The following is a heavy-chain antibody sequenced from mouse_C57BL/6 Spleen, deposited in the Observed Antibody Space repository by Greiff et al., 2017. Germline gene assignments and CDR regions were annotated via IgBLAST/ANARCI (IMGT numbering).Heavy chain of an antibody. V-gene: IGHV1-22*01. Sequence: EVKLQESGPELVKPGASVKMSCKASGYTFTDYNMHWVKQSHGKSLEWIGYINPNNGGTSYNQKFKGKATLTVNKSSSTAYMELRSLTSEDSAVYYCYYDYDGKYAMDYWGQGTSVTVSS. CDR1: GYTFTDYN. J-gene: IGHJ4*01. CDR3: YYDYDGKYAMDY. CDR2: INPNNGGT. D-gene: IGHD2-4*01.